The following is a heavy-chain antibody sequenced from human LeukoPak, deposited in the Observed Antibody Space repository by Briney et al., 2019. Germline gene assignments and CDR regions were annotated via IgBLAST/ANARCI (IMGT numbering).Heavy chain of an antibody. Sequence: GGSLRLSCAASGFNFGSYSMTWVRQAPGKGLEWVSVISADSATTFYADSVKGRFTISRDNARNSLYLQMNTLRAEDTAVYSCARGADGVSSNSRGWFDPWGQGTLVTVSS. CDR3: ARGADGVSSNSRGWFDP. CDR2: ISADSATT. J-gene: IGHJ5*02. CDR1: GFNFGSYS. D-gene: IGHD2-15*01. V-gene: IGHV3-23*01.